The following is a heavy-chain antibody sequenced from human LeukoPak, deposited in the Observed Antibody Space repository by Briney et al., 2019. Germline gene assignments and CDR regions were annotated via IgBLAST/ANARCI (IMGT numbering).Heavy chain of an antibody. Sequence: GGSLRLSCAASGITFSIFSMNWDRQAPGKGLEWVSSISSSSSHIYYADSVKDRFTISRDDAKNSLYLEMNSLRAEDTAVYFCARDRGSGWYGDPAYWGQGTLVTVSS. CDR2: ISSSSSHI. J-gene: IGHJ4*02. CDR3: ARDRGSGWYGDPAY. V-gene: IGHV3-21*06. D-gene: IGHD6-19*01. CDR1: GITFSIFS.